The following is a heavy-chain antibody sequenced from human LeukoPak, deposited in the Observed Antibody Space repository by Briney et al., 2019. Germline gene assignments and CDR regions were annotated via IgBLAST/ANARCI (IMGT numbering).Heavy chain of an antibody. CDR1: GGSISSYY. J-gene: IGHJ4*02. Sequence: SETLSLTCTVSGGSISSYYWSWIRQPPGRGLEWIGYFFYSGSTEYNSSLRGRVTISVDTSKNQFSLKLSSVTAVDTAVYYCARTHDYGDYPTAYFDHWGQGTLVTVSS. CDR2: FFYSGST. V-gene: IGHV4-59*01. D-gene: IGHD4-17*01. CDR3: ARTHDYGDYPTAYFDH.